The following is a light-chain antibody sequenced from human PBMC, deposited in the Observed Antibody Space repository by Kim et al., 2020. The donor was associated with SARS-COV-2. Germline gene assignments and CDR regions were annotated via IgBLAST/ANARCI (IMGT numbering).Light chain of an antibody. V-gene: IGKV1-33*01. CDR1: QDISNH. J-gene: IGKJ5*01. CDR2: DVS. Sequence: SIGDRVTITCQASQDISNHLNWYQQKPGKAPKLLIYDVSNLEAGVPSRFTGSGSGTDFTFTISSLQPEDIATYYCQQYDNLPIIFGQGTRLEIK. CDR3: QQYDNLPII.